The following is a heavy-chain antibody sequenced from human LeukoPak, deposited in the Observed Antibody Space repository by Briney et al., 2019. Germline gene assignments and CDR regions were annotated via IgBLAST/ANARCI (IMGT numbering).Heavy chain of an antibody. Sequence: ASVKVSCKAFGYTFTSNYMHWVRQAPGQGPEWMGVISPSGGSTTYAQKFQGRVTLTRDMSTSTDYLELSSLRSDDTAVYYCARDSSGSLKFDYWGQGTLVTVSS. CDR2: ISPSGGST. J-gene: IGHJ4*02. CDR3: ARDSSGSLKFDY. CDR1: GYTFTSNY. V-gene: IGHV1-46*01. D-gene: IGHD1-26*01.